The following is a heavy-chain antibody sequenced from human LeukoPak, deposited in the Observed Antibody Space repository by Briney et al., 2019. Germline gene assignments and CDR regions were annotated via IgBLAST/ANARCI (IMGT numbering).Heavy chain of an antibody. J-gene: IGHJ4*02. CDR2: ISGYNGNT. V-gene: IGHV1-18*01. CDR3: ARDLKRGYSSGRYSWGTGSSNDY. D-gene: IGHD6-19*01. CDR1: GYTFTSYD. Sequence: ASVKVSCKASGYTFTSYDINWVRQATGQGLEWMGWISGYNGNTNYAQKLQGRVTMTTDTSTSTAYMELRSLRSDDTAVYYCARDLKRGYSSGRYSWGTGSSNDYWGQGTLVTVSS.